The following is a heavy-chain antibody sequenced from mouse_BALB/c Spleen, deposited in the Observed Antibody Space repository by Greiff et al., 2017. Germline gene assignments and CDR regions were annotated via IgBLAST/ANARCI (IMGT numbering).Heavy chain of an antibody. J-gene: IGHJ4*01. Sequence: VQLQQSGAELVKPGASVKLSCTASGFNIKDTYMHWVKQRPEQGLEWIGRIDPANGNTKYDPKFQGKATITADTSSNTAYLQRSSLTSEDTAVYYCARGNWDGAMDYWGQGTSVTVSS. CDR1: GFNIKDTY. V-gene: IGHV14-3*02. CDR2: IDPANGNT. CDR3: ARGNWDGAMDY. D-gene: IGHD4-1*01.